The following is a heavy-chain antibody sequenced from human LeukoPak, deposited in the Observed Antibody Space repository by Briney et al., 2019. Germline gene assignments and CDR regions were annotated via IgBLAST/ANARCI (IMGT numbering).Heavy chain of an antibody. CDR3: AKDRDPYYYDSSGPHDY. D-gene: IGHD3-22*01. CDR2: ISYGGSNK. CDR1: GFTFSSYG. Sequence: GGSLRLSCAASGFTFSSYGMHWVRQAPGKGLEWVAVISYGGSNKYYADSVKGRFTISRDNSKNTLYLQMNSLRAEDTAVYYCAKDRDPYYYDSSGPHDYWGQGTLVTVSS. V-gene: IGHV3-30*18. J-gene: IGHJ4*02.